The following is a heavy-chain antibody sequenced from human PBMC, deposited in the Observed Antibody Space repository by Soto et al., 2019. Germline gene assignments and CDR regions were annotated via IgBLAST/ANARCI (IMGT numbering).Heavy chain of an antibody. CDR2: ISGGGDNT. J-gene: IGHJ4*02. D-gene: IGHD2-15*01. CDR3: AKDHCSGGSCYPYYFDY. V-gene: IGHV3-23*01. Sequence: GGSLRRSCEASGFTFSNYAMNWVRQAPGKGLEWVLGISGGGDNTYYADSVKGRFTISRDNSKNTLYLQMNSLRAEDTAVYYCAKDHCSGGSCYPYYFDYWGQGTLVTVSS. CDR1: GFTFSNYA.